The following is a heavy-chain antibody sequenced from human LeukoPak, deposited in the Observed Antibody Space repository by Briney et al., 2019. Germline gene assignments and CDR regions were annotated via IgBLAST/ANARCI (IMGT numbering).Heavy chain of an antibody. Sequence: PGGSLRLSCAASGFTFSTYGMNWVRQAPGKGLEWVSSISSSGLIYYTDSVKGRFTTSIHNAKNSLYLQMNSLRDEDSAVYFCARDFLRGASPWGQGTLVTVSS. D-gene: IGHD3-10*01. CDR1: GFTFSTYG. V-gene: IGHV3-21*01. J-gene: IGHJ5*02. CDR3: ARDFLRGASP. CDR2: ISSSGLI.